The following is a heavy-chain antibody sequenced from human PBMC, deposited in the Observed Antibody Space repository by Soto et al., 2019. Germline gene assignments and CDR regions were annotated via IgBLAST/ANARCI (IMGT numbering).Heavy chain of an antibody. V-gene: IGHV3-30*18. D-gene: IGHD3-3*01. Sequence: PGGSLRLSCAASGFTFSSYGMHWVRQAPGKGLEWVAVISYDGSNKYYTDSVKGRFTISRDNSKNTLYLQMNSLRAEDTAVFYCAKGVEAETYYYGMDVWGQGTTVTVSS. CDR3: AKGVEAETYYYGMDV. CDR2: ISYDGSNK. CDR1: GFTFSSYG. J-gene: IGHJ6*02.